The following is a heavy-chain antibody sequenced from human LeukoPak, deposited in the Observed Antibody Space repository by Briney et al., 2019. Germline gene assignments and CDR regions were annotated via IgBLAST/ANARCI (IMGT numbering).Heavy chain of an antibody. J-gene: IGHJ5*02. CDR2: INPNSGGT. CDR1: GYTFTGYY. CDR3: ARDRRYSGRQTNWFDP. D-gene: IGHD1-26*01. Sequence: ASVKVSCKASGYTFTGYYMHWVRQAPGQGLEWMGWINPNSGGTNYAQKFQGRVTMTRDTSISTAYMELSRLRPDDTAVYYCARDRRYSGRQTNWFDPWGQGTLVTVSS. V-gene: IGHV1-2*02.